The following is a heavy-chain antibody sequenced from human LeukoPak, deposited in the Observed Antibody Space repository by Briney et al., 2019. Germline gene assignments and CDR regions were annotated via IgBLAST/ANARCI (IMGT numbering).Heavy chain of an antibody. CDR2: ISGSGGSK. J-gene: IGHJ4*02. CDR3: AKTVRYSSRGDFDY. D-gene: IGHD6-13*01. Sequence: GGSLRLSCAASGFTFSSYAMSWVRQAPGKGLEWVSAISGSGGSKYYADSVKGRFTISRDNSKNTLYLHMNSLRAEDTAVYYCAKTVRYSSRGDFDYWGQGTLVTVSS. V-gene: IGHV3-23*01. CDR1: GFTFSSYA.